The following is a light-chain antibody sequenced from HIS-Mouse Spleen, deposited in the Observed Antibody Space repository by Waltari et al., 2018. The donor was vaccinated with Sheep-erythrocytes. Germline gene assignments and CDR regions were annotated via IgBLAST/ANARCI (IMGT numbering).Light chain of an antibody. CDR1: ALPKTY. CDR2: EDS. Sequence: SYELTQPPSVSVSPGQTARITCSGDALPKTYAYWYQQKSGQAPLLVIYEDSKRPSGIHERFSGSSSGTMATLTISGAQVEDEADYYCYSTDSSGNHRVFGGGTKLTVL. J-gene: IGLJ2*01. CDR3: YSTDSSGNHRV. V-gene: IGLV3-10*01.